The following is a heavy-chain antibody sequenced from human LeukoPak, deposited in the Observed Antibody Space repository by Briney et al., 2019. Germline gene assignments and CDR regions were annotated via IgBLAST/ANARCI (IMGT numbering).Heavy chain of an antibody. CDR1: GFTFSSYA. CDR2: IRGSGGST. J-gene: IGHJ5*02. CDR3: AKSGGRSVSSSGYMFDP. Sequence: GGSLRLSCAASGFTFSSYAMSWVRQAPGKGLEWVSAIRGSGGSTYYADSVKGRFTISRDNSKNTLYLQMNSLRAEDTAVYYCAKSGGRSVSSSGYMFDPWGQGTLVTVSS. D-gene: IGHD6-19*01. V-gene: IGHV3-23*01.